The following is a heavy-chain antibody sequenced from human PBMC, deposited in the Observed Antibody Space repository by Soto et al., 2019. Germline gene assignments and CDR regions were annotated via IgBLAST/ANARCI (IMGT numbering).Heavy chain of an antibody. Sequence: GGSLRLSCAASGFTFDDYAMHWVRQAPGKGLEWVSGISWNSGSIGYADSVKGRFTISRDNAKNSLYLQMNSLRAEDTALYYCARIPDYYDSSGYYYYFDYGGQGTLVTVSS. J-gene: IGHJ4*02. D-gene: IGHD3-22*01. CDR3: ARIPDYYDSSGYYYYFDY. CDR2: ISWNSGSI. V-gene: IGHV3-9*01. CDR1: GFTFDDYA.